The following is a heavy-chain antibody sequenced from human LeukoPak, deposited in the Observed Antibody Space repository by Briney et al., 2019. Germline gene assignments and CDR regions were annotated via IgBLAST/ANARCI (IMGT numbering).Heavy chain of an antibody. J-gene: IGHJ4*02. V-gene: IGHV4-30-4*01. CDR1: VGSIISGVFR. CDR2: INYRGST. D-gene: IGHD3-22*01. Sequence: SEALSHTCSVSVGSIISGVFRWSWVRQPPGNCLEWIGYINYRGSTNYNSSLKSRLIISVDTSKNHFSLKLNSVTAADTAVYYFAGLGGYYSYWGERRPGIVSS. CDR3: AGLGGYYSY.